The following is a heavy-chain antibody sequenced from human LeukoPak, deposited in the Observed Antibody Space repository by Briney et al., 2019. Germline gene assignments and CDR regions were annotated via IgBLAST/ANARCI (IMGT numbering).Heavy chain of an antibody. CDR1: GFTFSIYW. V-gene: IGHV3-7*01. CDR3: ARVRAVAGLDY. D-gene: IGHD6-19*01. CDR2: IKQDGSEK. J-gene: IGHJ4*02. Sequence: PGGSLRLSCAASGFTFSIYWMSWVRQAPGKGLEGVANIKQDGSEKYYVDSVKGRFTISRDNAKNSLYLQMNRLRAEDTAVYYCARVRAVAGLDYWGQGTLVTVSS.